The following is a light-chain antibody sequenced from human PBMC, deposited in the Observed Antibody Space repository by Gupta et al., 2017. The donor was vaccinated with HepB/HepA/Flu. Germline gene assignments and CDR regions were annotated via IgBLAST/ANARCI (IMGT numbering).Light chain of an antibody. J-gene: IGLJ1*01. CDR2: EVD. CDR1: SSDIGSYTR. V-gene: IGLV2-18*02. Sequence: QSALTQPPSVSGSPGQPVTISCTGTSSDIGSYTRVSWYQQSPGTAPKLIIYEVDKRPSGVPDRFSGSKSGNTASLTISGLQTEDEADYYCSSYTTSNTYVFGIGTKVTVL. CDR3: SSYTTSNTYV.